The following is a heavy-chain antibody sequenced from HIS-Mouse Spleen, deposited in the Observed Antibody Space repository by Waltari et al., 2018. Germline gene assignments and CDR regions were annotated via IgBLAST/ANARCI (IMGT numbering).Heavy chain of an antibody. CDR1: GFTFSSYW. CDR3: ARAGGGYDAFDI. V-gene: IGHV3-74*01. D-gene: IGHD1-26*01. CDR2: INSGGGST. Sequence: EVQLVESGGGLVQPGGSLRLSCAASGFTFSSYWMHWVRQAPGKGLVWVSRINSGGGSTSYADSGKGRLTISRDNAKNTLYLKMNSLRAEDTAVYYWARAGGGYDAFDIWGQGTMVTVSS. J-gene: IGHJ3*02.